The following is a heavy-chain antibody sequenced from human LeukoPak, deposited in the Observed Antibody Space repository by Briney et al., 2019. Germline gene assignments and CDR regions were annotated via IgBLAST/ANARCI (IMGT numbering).Heavy chain of an antibody. CDR1: GGSISSGDYY. V-gene: IGHV4-30-4*08. D-gene: IGHD3-10*01. J-gene: IGHJ3*02. CDR3: ARTAYGSGSCYKGPNAFDI. CDR2: IYYSGST. Sequence: PSETLSLTCTVSGGSISSGDYYWSWIRQPPGKGLEWIGYIYYSGSTYYNPSLKSRVTISVDTSKNQFSLKLSSVTAADTAVYYCARTAYGSGSCYKGPNAFDIWGQGTMVTVSS.